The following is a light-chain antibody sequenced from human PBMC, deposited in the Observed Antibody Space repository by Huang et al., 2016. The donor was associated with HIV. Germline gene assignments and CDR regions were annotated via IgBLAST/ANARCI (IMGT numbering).Light chain of an antibody. CDR3: MQALKTPYT. CDR2: LGS. V-gene: IGKV2-28*01. J-gene: IGKJ2*01. Sequence: DIVMTQSPLSLPVTPGEPAPIFCRSSQSLLHSNGYNYLDWYLQKPGQSPQLLIYLGSNRASGVPERFSGSGSGTDFTLKISRVEAEDVGVYYCMQALKTPYTFGQGTKLEIK. CDR1: QSLLHSNGYNY.